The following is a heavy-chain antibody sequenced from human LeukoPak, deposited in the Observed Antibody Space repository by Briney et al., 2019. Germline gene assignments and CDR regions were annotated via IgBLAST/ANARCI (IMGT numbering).Heavy chain of an antibody. CDR3: ARETGYCSGGSCYSYWYFDL. Sequence: SETLSLTCTVSGDSISSGNYWGWIRQPPGKGLEWIGYIHHSGSTYYNPSLRSRVTISVDRFKNQFSLKLSSVTAADTAIYYCARETGYCSGGSCYSYWYFDLWGRGTLVTVSS. CDR2: IHHSGST. CDR1: GDSISSGNY. V-gene: IGHV4-38-2*02. D-gene: IGHD2-15*01. J-gene: IGHJ2*01.